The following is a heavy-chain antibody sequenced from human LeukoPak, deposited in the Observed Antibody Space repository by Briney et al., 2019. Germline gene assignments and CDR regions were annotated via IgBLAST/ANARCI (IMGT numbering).Heavy chain of an antibody. CDR3: ARDVQLWPYLYYFDY. V-gene: IGHV1-18*01. J-gene: IGHJ4*02. Sequence: ASVKVSCKTSGYTFATYSINWVRQAPGQGLEWMGWISGYSGSTNYAQKLQGRVTMTTDTSTTTAYMELRSLKSDDTAVYYCARDVQLWPYLYYFDYWGQGTLVTVSS. CDR1: GYTFATYS. CDR2: ISGYSGST. D-gene: IGHD5-18*01.